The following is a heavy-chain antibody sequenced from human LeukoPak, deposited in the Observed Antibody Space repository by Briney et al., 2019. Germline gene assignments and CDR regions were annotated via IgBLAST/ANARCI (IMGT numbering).Heavy chain of an antibody. CDR3: ARVALAATGAYDI. Sequence: GGSLRLSCAASGFTFTIYWMSWVRQAPGKGLEWVASIKQDGSEKNYVDSVNGRFTTSRDNAKNSLYLQMNSLRAEDTAVYYCARVALAATGAYDIWGLGTRVTISS. D-gene: IGHD6-19*01. V-gene: IGHV3-7*04. CDR1: GFTFTIYW. CDR2: IKQDGSEK. J-gene: IGHJ3*02.